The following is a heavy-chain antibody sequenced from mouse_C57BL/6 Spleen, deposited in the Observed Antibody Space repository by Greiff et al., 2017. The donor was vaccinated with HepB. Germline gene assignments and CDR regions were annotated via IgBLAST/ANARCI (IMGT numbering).Heavy chain of an antibody. V-gene: IGHV5-9-1*02. J-gene: IGHJ4*01. CDR3: TREGDYFYGCSRYYYAMDY. CDR1: GFTFSSYA. D-gene: IGHD1-1*01. Sequence: EVQGVESGEGLVKPGGSLKLSCAASGFTFSSYAMSWVRQTPEKRLEWVAYISSGGDYIYYADTVKGRFTISRDNARNTLYLQMSRLKSEDTAMYYCTREGDYFYGCSRYYYAMDYWGQGTSVTVSS. CDR2: ISSGGDYI.